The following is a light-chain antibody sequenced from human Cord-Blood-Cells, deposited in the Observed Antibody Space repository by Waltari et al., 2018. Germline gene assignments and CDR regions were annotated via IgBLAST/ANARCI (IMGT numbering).Light chain of an antibody. J-gene: IGKJ5*01. CDR1: QGISNS. Sequence: DIQMTQSPSSLSASVGDIVIITCRASQGISNSLAWYQQKPGKAPKLLLYAASRLESGVPSRFSGSGSGTDYTLTISSLQPEDFATYYCQQYYSTPITFGQGTRLEIK. CDR3: QQYYSTPIT. CDR2: AAS. V-gene: IGKV1-NL1*01.